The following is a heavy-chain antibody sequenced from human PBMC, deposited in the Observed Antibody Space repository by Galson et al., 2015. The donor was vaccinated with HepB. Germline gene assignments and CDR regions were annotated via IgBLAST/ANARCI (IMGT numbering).Heavy chain of an antibody. J-gene: IGHJ4*02. CDR3: ARDVTGTLHFDY. D-gene: IGHD1-7*01. Sequence: SLRLSCAASGITFSSYSMNWVRQAPEKGLEWVSSIRSRSSYIYYADSVKGRFTISRDNAKNSLYLQMNSLRAEDTAVYYCARDVTGTLHFDYWGQGTLVTVSS. CDR2: IRSRSSYI. CDR1: GITFSSYS. V-gene: IGHV3-21*01.